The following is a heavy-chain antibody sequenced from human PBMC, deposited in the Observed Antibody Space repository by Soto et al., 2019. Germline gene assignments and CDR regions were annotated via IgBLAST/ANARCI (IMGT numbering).Heavy chain of an antibody. V-gene: IGHV1-18*01. CDR2: ISAYNGNT. CDR3: ARDLMASSSD. D-gene: IGHD6-13*01. J-gene: IGHJ4*02. Sequence: GASVKVSCKASGYTFTSYGISWVLQAPGQGLEWMGWISAYNGNTNYAQKFQGRVTVTTDTSSSTAYMELRSLRSDDTAVYYCARDLMASSSDWGQGTLGTVSS. CDR1: GYTFTSYG.